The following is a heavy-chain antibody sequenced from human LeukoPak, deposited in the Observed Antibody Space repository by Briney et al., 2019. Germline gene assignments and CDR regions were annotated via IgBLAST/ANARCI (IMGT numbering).Heavy chain of an antibody. J-gene: IGHJ4*02. CDR3: ARDRRSYGSGCYYFDY. CDR2: ISSSGNI. Sequence: GGSLRLSCAASGLTLSSNSMNWVRQAPGKGLEWLSYISSSGNIYYADSVKGRFTISRDNAKNSLYLQMNSLRAEDTAVYYCARDRRSYGSGCYYFDYWGQGTLFTVSS. D-gene: IGHD6-19*01. V-gene: IGHV3-48*01. CDR1: GLTLSSNS.